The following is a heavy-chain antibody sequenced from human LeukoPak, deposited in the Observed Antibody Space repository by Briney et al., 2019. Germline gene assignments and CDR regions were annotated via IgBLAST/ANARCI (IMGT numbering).Heavy chain of an antibody. J-gene: IGHJ4*02. CDR3: ATMDGIAVAGKVYFDY. V-gene: IGHV1-2*02. CDR2: INPNSGGT. CDR1: GYTFTGYY. Sequence: ASVKVSCKASGYTFTGYYMHWVRQAPGQGLEWMGWINPNSGGTNYAQKFQGRVTMTRDTSISTAYMELSSLRSEDTAVYYCATMDGIAVAGKVYFDYWGQGTLVTVSS. D-gene: IGHD6-19*01.